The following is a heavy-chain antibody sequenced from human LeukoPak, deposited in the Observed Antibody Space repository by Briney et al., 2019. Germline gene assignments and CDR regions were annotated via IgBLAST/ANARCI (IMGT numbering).Heavy chain of an antibody. CDR3: AKDLSSGYPYYFDY. D-gene: IGHD3-22*01. CDR1: GLTFSSYA. J-gene: IGHJ4*02. V-gene: IGHV3-23*01. Sequence: PGGSLRLSCAASGLTFSSYAMSWVRQAPGKGLEWVSAISASGGTTYYADSVKGRFTISRDNSKNTLYLQMNSLRAEDTAVYYCAKDLSSGYPYYFDYWGQGTLVTVSS. CDR2: ISASGGTT.